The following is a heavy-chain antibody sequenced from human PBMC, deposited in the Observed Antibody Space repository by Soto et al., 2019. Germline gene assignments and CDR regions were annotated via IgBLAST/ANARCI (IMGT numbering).Heavy chain of an antibody. D-gene: IGHD3-9*01. Sequence: ITLKEAAPTALKPTQTLTLTCTFSGFSFRSSNEVVGWIRQPPGKPLEWLALILWKGDKRYSQSLKSRLNNVKDTVQSEVVLTLLNVEPVETATYYCGSGIVNLSGYFEAFVFWSQGSQITVSS. V-gene: IGHV2-5*01. J-gene: IGHJ4*02. CDR2: ILWKGDK. CDR1: GFSFRSSNEV. CDR3: GSGIVNLSGYFEAFVF.